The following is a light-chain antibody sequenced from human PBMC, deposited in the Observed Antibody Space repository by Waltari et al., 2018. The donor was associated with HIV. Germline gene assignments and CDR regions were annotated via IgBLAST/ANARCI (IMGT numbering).Light chain of an antibody. V-gene: IGLV1-47*01. CDR2: RNY. CDR1: RSNIGSNY. CDR3: AAWDGSLSNYV. J-gene: IGLJ1*01. Sequence: QSVLTQPPSASGTPGQRVTVSCSGSRSNIGSNYVYWYQQLPGTAPKLLIYRNYQRPSGVPDRLSGSKSGTSAALAISGLRSEDEADYYCAAWDGSLSNYVFGTGTKVTVL.